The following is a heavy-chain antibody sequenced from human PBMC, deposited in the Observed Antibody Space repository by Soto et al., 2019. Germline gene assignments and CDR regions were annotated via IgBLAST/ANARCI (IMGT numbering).Heavy chain of an antibody. D-gene: IGHD6-13*01. CDR2: ISSGSNYT. Sequence: EVQLVESGGGHVKPGGSLRLSCAASGFTFSTYTMTWVRQTPGKGLEWVASISSGSNYTYYAESVKGRFSIFRDNPKNSLFLQMTILRAEDTPVYYCERGTSGHKRIVAINSW. CDR3: ERGTSGHKRIVAINS. V-gene: IGHV3-21*01. CDR1: GFTFSTYT. J-gene: IGHJ5*01.